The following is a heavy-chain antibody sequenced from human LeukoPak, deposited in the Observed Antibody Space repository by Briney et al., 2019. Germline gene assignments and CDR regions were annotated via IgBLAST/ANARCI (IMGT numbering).Heavy chain of an antibody. V-gene: IGHV4-61*02. D-gene: IGHD1-1*01. CDR1: GGSINSRSYY. CDR2: IYISGST. CDR3: ARDRGTWNDDGFDY. J-gene: IGHJ4*02. Sequence: PSETLSLTCTVSGGSINSRSYYWSWIRQPAGKGLEWIGRIYISGSTNYNPSLKSRVTMSVDTSKNQFSLKLSSVTAADTAVYYCARDRGTWNDDGFDYWGQGTLVTVSS.